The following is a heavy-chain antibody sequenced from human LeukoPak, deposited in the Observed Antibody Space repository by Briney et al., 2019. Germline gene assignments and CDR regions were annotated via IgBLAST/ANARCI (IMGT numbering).Heavy chain of an antibody. J-gene: IGHJ2*01. CDR1: GFIFDDYG. CDR2: INWNGGST. D-gene: IGHD3-9*01. V-gene: IGHV3-20*04. Sequence: GGSLRLSCAASGFIFDDYGMSWVRQAPGKGLEWVSGINWNGGSTVYADSVKGRFTISRDNAKNSLYLQMNSLTAEDTALYYCARPVVGTTPRLLRYFDWSRGSFDLWGRGTLVTVSS. CDR3: ARPVVGTTPRLLRYFDWSRGSFDL.